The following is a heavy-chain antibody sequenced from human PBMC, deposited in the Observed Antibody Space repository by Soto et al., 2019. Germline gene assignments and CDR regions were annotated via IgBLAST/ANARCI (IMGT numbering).Heavy chain of an antibody. J-gene: IGHJ3*02. CDR1: GGSISSGGYY. Sequence: SETLSLTCTVSGGSISSGGYYWSWIRQHPGKGLEWIGYIYYSGSTYYNPSLKSRVTISVDTSKNQFSLKLSSVTAADTAVYYCARGTVDGDYLTDAFDIWGQGKMVTVSS. V-gene: IGHV4-31*03. CDR2: IYYSGST. D-gene: IGHD4-17*01. CDR3: ARGTVDGDYLTDAFDI.